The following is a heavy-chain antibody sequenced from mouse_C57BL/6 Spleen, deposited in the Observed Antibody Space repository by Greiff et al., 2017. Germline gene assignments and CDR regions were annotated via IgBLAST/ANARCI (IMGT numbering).Heavy chain of an antibody. V-gene: IGHV1-15*01. CDR3: TRSGGVYYRNTLDY. D-gene: IGHD1-1*01. CDR1: GYPFTDYE. CDR2: IDPETGGT. J-gene: IGHJ2*02. Sequence: VQLQQSGAELVRPGASVTLSCKASGYPFTDYEMHWVKQTPVHGLEWIGAIDPETGGTAYNQKFKGKAILTADKSSSTAYMELRSLTSADSGVYYCTRSGGVYYRNTLDYWGQGTSLTVSS.